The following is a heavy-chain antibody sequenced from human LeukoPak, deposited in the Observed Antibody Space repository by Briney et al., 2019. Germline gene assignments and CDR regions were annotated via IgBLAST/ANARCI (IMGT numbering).Heavy chain of an antibody. D-gene: IGHD3-22*01. J-gene: IGHJ5*02. CDR1: GYTFTGYY. CDR2: INPNSGGT. V-gene: IGHV1-2*02. Sequence: ASVKVSCKASGYTFTGYYMHWVRQAPGQGLEWMEWINPNSGGTNYAQKFQGRVTMTRDTSISTAYMELSRLRSDDTAVYYCARANYDTRTRWFDPWGQGTLVTVSS. CDR3: ARANYDTRTRWFDP.